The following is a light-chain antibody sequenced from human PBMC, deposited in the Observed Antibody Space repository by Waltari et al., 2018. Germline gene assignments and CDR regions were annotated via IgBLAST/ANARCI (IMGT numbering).Light chain of an antibody. CDR3: QQYYSRRT. J-gene: IGKJ1*01. CDR1: QSILYKANDKNY. V-gene: IGKV4-1*01. Sequence: IVMTQSPDYLAVSLGERATINCKSSQSILYKANDKNYLAWYQQKPGQPPKLLIYWASTRESGVPDRFSGSGSGTDFTLTISSLQAEDVAVYYCQQYYSRRTFGQGTKVEI. CDR2: WAS.